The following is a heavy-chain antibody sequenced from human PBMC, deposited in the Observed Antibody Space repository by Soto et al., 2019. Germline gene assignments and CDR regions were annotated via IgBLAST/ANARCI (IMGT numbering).Heavy chain of an antibody. J-gene: IGHJ4*02. Sequence: KPSETLSLTCTVSGGSISSGGYYWSWIRQHPGKGLEWIGYIYYSGSTYYNPSLKSRVTISVDTSKNQFSLKLSSVTAADTAVYYCARSRVQSSGYHTWDYWGQGTLVTVSS. CDR2: IYYSGST. CDR3: ARSRVQSSGYHTWDY. V-gene: IGHV4-31*03. CDR1: GGSISSGGYY. D-gene: IGHD3-22*01.